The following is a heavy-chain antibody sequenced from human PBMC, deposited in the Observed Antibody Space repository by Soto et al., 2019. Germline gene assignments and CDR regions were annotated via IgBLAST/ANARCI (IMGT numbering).Heavy chain of an antibody. Sequence: QVQLQESGPGLVKPSGTLSLTCAVSGVSISSSQWWSWVRQPSGKGLEWIGEIYHNERTNYNPSHKSRITMSLDRSKKQVSLNQSSVTAADTATYYCGRTKDYFYGVDVWGKGSMVTITS. CDR3: GRTKDYFYGVDV. CDR1: GVSISSSQW. V-gene: IGHV4-4*02. J-gene: IGHJ6*04. CDR2: IYHNERT.